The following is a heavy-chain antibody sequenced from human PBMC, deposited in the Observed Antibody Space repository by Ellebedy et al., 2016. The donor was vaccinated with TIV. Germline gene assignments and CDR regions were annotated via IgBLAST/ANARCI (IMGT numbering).Heavy chain of an antibody. Sequence: PGGSLRLSCAASGFTFSSYGMHWVRQAPGKGLEGVAVIWYDGSNKYYADSVKGRFTISRDNSKNTLYLQMNSLRAEDTAVYYCARDNLDAFDIWGQGTMVTVSS. V-gene: IGHV3-33*01. D-gene: IGHD1-20*01. CDR2: IWYDGSNK. CDR3: ARDNLDAFDI. J-gene: IGHJ3*02. CDR1: GFTFSSYG.